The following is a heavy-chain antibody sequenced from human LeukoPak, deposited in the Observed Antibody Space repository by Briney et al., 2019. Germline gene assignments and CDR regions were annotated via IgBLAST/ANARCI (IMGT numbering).Heavy chain of an antibody. J-gene: IGHJ6*03. D-gene: IGHD1-26*01. CDR2: IRSKANSYAT. CDR3: TRPEQGYSYYYMGV. V-gene: IGHV3-73*01. Sequence: GGSLRLSCATSGFTFSGSAMHWVRQASGKGLEWVGRIRSKANSYATAYAASVKGRFIISRDDSKNTAYLQMNNLKTEDTAVYYCTRPEQGYSYYYMGVWGKGTTVTVSS. CDR1: GFTFSGSA.